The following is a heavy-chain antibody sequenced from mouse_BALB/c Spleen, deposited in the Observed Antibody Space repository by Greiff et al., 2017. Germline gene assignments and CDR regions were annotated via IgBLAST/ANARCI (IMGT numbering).Heavy chain of an antibody. CDR3: ARGDGYYGAMDY. J-gene: IGHJ4*01. D-gene: IGHD2-3*01. CDR1: GFTFSSYA. CDR2: ISSGGSYT. V-gene: IGHV5-9-4*01. Sequence: EVKLVESGGGLVMPGGSLQLSCAASGFTFSSYALSWVRQSPERRLEWVAEISSGGSYTYYPDTVMGRFTISRDNAKNTLYLGMSSLRSEDTAMYYCARGDGYYGAMDYWGQGTSVTGAS.